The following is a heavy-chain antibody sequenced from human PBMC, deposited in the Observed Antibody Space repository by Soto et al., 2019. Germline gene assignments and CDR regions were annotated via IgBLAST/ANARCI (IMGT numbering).Heavy chain of an antibody. CDR1: GLPHSNFA. Sequence: GGSLRLSCTASGLPHSNFAMMWVRQAPGKGLECVSGIYGSGRGIEYADSVKGRFTISRDNSKNTVYLEMTDLRADDTAIYYCAKDAVYNDCLWLMDHWGQGTQVTVSS. J-gene: IGHJ4*02. CDR3: AKDAVYNDCLWLMDH. V-gene: IGHV3-23*05. D-gene: IGHD2-21*02. CDR2: IYGSGRGI.